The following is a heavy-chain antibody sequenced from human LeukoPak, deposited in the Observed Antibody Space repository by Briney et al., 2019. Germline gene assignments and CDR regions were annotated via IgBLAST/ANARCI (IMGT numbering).Heavy chain of an antibody. CDR2: ISTSGTS. CDR3: ARDDVVNSGFDY. Sequence: SETLSLTCTVSGGSITSGSYYWTGIRQPAGKGLEWIGRISTSGTSNFNPSLKSRVTISVDTSKNQFSLKLSSVTAADTAVYYCARDDVVNSGFDYWGQGTLVSVSA. CDR1: GGSITSGSYY. V-gene: IGHV4-61*02. J-gene: IGHJ4*02. D-gene: IGHD3-22*01.